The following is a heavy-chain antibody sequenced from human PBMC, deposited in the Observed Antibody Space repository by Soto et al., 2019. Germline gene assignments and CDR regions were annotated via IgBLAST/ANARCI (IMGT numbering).Heavy chain of an antibody. CDR1: GYTFTNYA. J-gene: IGHJ4*02. Sequence: ASVKVSCKASGYTFTNYATHWVRQAPGQRLEWMGWINAGNGNTKYSQKFQGRVTITRDTSASTAYMELSSLRSEDTAVYYCARLGLSGSYYFEREDYWGQGTLVTVSS. CDR2: INAGNGNT. D-gene: IGHD1-26*01. V-gene: IGHV1-3*01. CDR3: ARLGLSGSYYFEREDY.